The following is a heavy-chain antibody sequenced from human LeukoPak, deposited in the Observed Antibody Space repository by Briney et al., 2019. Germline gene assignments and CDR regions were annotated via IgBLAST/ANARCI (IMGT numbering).Heavy chain of an antibody. CDR2: IYYSGST. Sequence: SETLSLTCTVSGGSISSYYWSWIRQPPGKGLEWIGYIYYSGSTNYNPSLKSRVTISVDTSKNQFSLKLSSVTAADTAVYYCARDRGRLYEYYFDYWGQGTLVTVSS. D-gene: IGHD2-15*01. J-gene: IGHJ4*02. CDR3: ARDRGRLYEYYFDY. V-gene: IGHV4-59*01. CDR1: GGSISSYY.